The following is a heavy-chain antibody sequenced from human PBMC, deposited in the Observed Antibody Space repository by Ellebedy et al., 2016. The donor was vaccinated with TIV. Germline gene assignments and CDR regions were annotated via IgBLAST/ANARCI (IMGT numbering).Heavy chain of an antibody. CDR3: AREIVLVPAAIVSDLTMKYFYYNGMDV. J-gene: IGHJ6*02. D-gene: IGHD2-2*01. V-gene: IGHV3-23*01. CDR1: GLTFSSFG. CDR2: ISDSGYT. Sequence: GESLKISCAASGLTFSSFGMSWVRQAPGKGLEWVSSISDSGYTDYGDSVRGRFTISRDNSKNTLFLQMNSLRAEDTAVYYCAREIVLVPAAIVSDLTMKYFYYNGMDVWGQGTTVTVSS.